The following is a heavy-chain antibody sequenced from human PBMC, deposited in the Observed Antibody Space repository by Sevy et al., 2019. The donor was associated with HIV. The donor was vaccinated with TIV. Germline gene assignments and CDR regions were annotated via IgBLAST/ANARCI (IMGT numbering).Heavy chain of an antibody. CDR3: AIGDYGDYGSLNYFDY. J-gene: IGHJ4*02. CDR1: GYTFTSYA. CDR2: INTNTGNP. Sequence: ASVKVSCKASGYTFTSYAMNWVRQAPGQGLEWMGWINTNTGNPTYAQAFTGRFVFSLDTSVSTAYLQISSLKAEDTAVYYCAIGDYGDYGSLNYFDYWGQGTLVTVSS. D-gene: IGHD4-17*01. V-gene: IGHV7-4-1*02.